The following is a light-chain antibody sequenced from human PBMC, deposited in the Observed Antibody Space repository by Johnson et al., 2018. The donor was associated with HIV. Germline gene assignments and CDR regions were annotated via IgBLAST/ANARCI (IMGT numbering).Light chain of an antibody. J-gene: IGLJ1*01. V-gene: IGLV1-51*02. CDR3: GTWDSSLSYV. CDR2: ENN. Sequence: QSVLTQPPSVSAAPGQKVTISCSGSSSNIGNNYVSWYQQLPGTAPKLLIYENNKRPSGIPDRFSGSKYGTSATLGITGLQTRDEADYYCGTWDSSLSYVFGTGTKVTGL. CDR1: SSNIGNNY.